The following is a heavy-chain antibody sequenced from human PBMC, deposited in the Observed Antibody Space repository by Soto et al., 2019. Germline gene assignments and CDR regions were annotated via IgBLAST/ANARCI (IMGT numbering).Heavy chain of an antibody. CDR1: GGSFSGYY. CDR2: INHSGST. D-gene: IGHD2-21*02. V-gene: IGHV4-34*01. Sequence: PSETLSLTCAVYGGSFSGYYWSWIRQPPGKGLEWIGEINHSGSTNYNPSLKSRVTISVDTSKNQFSLKLSSVSAADTAVYYCARDQGGVVTASPPPSDYYGIDVWGQGTTVTVSS. CDR3: ARDQGGVVTASPPPSDYYGIDV. J-gene: IGHJ6*02.